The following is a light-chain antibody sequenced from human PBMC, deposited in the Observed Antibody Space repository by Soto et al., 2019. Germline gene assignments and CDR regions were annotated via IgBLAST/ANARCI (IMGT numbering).Light chain of an antibody. V-gene: IGKV1-5*01. CDR2: DVS. Sequence: DIQITPSPSTLSGSVGARDTITCRASQTISSWLAWYQQKPGEAPKLLIFDVSVLESGVPSRFSASGSETDFTLSITSLQPEDFATYYCQQTYSPPLTCGPGTKGDI. CDR1: QTISSW. J-gene: IGKJ3*01. CDR3: QQTYSPPLT.